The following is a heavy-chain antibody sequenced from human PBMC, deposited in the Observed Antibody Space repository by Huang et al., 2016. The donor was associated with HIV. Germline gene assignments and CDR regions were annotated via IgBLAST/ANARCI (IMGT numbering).Heavy chain of an antibody. CDR2: IYYSGST. J-gene: IGHJ4*02. D-gene: IGHD3-10*01. CDR3: ARDTMVRGFDY. V-gene: IGHV4-59*11. CDR1: CGSISSHY. Sequence: QVQLQESGPGLVKPSETLSLTCTVSCGSISSHYWSWIRQPPGKGLEWIGSIYYSGSTNDNPPLKSRVTISVDTSKNQFSLKLSAVTAADTAVYYCARDTMVRGFDYWGQGTLVTVSS.